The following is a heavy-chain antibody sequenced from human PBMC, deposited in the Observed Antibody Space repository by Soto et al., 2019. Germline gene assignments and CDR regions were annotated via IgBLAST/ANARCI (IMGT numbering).Heavy chain of an antibody. D-gene: IGHD7-27*01. Sequence: GGSLRLASAAPGFSFSISPMHWVRQAPGKGPEWAALISYDGTNKFYADSVKGRFTISRDNSKSTLYLQVDSLRPEDAAVYYCARDPKTSGGQHWAFNYFDSWGQGTLVTVSS. CDR1: GFSFSISP. V-gene: IGHV3-30-3*01. CDR2: ISYDGTNK. J-gene: IGHJ4*02. CDR3: ARDPKTSGGQHWAFNYFDS.